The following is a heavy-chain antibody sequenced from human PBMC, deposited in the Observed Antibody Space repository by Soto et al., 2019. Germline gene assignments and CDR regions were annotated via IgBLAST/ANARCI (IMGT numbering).Heavy chain of an antibody. CDR2: ISGSGGGT. CDR1: GFSFSAYG. Sequence: GGSLRLSCAASGFSFSAYGLAWVRQAPGKGLEWVSAISGSGGGTYYADSVKGRFTISRDNSKNTLYLQMNSLRAEDTAVYYCAKELSLSLVWGQGTLVTVSS. D-gene: IGHD3-16*02. V-gene: IGHV3-23*01. CDR3: AKELSLSLV. J-gene: IGHJ4*02.